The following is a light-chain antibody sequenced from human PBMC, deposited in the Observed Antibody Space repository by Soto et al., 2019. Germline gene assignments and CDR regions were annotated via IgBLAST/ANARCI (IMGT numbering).Light chain of an antibody. V-gene: IGKV1-5*03. CDR3: QHFNSYPWT. Sequence: QLTQSPSSLSASVGDRVTSTCRASQSISSWLAWYQQKPGKAPKLLINKASSLESGVPSRFSGSGSGTEFTLTISSLQPDDFATYYCQHFNSYPWTFGQGTKVDIK. CDR1: QSISSW. CDR2: KAS. J-gene: IGKJ1*01.